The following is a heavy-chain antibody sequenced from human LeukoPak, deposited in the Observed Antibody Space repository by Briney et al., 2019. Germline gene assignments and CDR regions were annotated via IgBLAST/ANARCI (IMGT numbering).Heavy chain of an antibody. V-gene: IGHV3-9*01. CDR2: ISWNSGSI. CDR1: GFTFDDYA. Sequence: PGRSLRLSCAASGFTFDDYAMHWVRQAPGKGLEWVSGISWNSGSIGYADSVKGRFTISRDNAKNSLYLQMNSLRAEDTALYYCAKDLYGDYLYYFDYWGQGTLVTVSS. CDR3: AKDLYGDYLYYFDY. J-gene: IGHJ4*02. D-gene: IGHD4-17*01.